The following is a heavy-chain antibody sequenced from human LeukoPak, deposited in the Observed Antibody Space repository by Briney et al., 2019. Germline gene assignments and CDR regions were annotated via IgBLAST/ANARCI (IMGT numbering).Heavy chain of an antibody. V-gene: IGHV3-23*01. CDR1: VFTVSSNY. D-gene: IGHD6-19*01. CDR2: ISDSGGST. CDR3: AKDGILAGSRFDY. Sequence: GGCLRLSCAASVFTVSSNYMSWVRQAPWKGLEWVSAISDSGGSTYYADSVKSRFTISRDNSKNTLYLQMNSLRAEDTAIYYCAKDGILAGSRFDYWGQGTLVTVSS. J-gene: IGHJ4*02.